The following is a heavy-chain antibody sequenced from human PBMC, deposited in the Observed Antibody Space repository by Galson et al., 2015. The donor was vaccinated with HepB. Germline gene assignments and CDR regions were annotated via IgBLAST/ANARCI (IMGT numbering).Heavy chain of an antibody. CDR3: ARLRRYYDSSGYYYAFDI. Sequence: ETLSLTCTVSGGSISSYYWSWIRQPPGKGLEWIGYIYYSGSTNYNPSLKSRVTISVDTSKNQFSLKLSSVTAADTAVYYCARLRRYYDSSGYYYAFDIWGQGTMVTVSS. J-gene: IGHJ3*02. CDR2: IYYSGST. D-gene: IGHD3-22*01. V-gene: IGHV4-59*01. CDR1: GGSISSYY.